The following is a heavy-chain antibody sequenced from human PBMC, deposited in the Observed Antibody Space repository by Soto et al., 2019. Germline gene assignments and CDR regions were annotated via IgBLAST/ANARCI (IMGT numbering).Heavy chain of an antibody. J-gene: IGHJ4*02. CDR3: ASDSGAVAADFDY. CDR1: GGSFSGYY. D-gene: IGHD6-19*01. Sequence: SETLSLTCAVYGGSFSGYYWSWIRQPPGKGLEWIGEINHSGSTNYNPSLKSRVTISVDTSKNQFSLKLSSVTAADTAVYYCASDSGAVAADFDYWGQGTLVTVS. CDR2: INHSGST. V-gene: IGHV4-34*01.